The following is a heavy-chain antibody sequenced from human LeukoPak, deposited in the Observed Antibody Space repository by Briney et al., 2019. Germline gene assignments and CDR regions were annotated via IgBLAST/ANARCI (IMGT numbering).Heavy chain of an antibody. CDR3: ARVGPADSSSWYWFDP. CDR1: GYTFTSYG. J-gene: IGHJ5*02. V-gene: IGHV1-18*01. D-gene: IGHD6-13*01. CDR2: ISAYNGNT. Sequence: ASVKVSCKASGYTFTSYGISWVRQAPGQGLEWVGWISAYNGNTNYAQKLQGRVTMTTDTSTSTAYMELRSLRSDDTAVYYCARVGPADSSSWYWFDPWGQGTLVTVSS.